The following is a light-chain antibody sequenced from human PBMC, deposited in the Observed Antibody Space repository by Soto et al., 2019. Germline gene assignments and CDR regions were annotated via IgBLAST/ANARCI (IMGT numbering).Light chain of an antibody. J-gene: IGKJ2*01. CDR3: QQSYSAPYT. Sequence: DIQMTQSPSSLSASVGDRVTITCRASQSIYSSLNWYHQKPGKAPKLLIYAASKLQSGVPSRFSGSGSGTDSTLSISSLQPEDFATYDCQQSYSAPYTFGQGTKLEI. CDR2: AAS. CDR1: QSIYSS. V-gene: IGKV1-39*01.